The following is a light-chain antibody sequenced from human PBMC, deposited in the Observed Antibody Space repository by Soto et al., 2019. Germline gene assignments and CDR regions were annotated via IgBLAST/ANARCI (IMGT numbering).Light chain of an antibody. J-gene: IGKJ2*01. CDR3: HQSYIMPQT. V-gene: IGKV1-39*01. CDR2: AAS. Sequence: DIHMTQSPSSLSATLGDRITITCRASETIKTYVNWYQLKPGKAPKLLIYAASSLRSGVPSRFSGSASGTDFTLTIGSLQPEDFATYFCHQSYIMPQTFGQGTKVDIK. CDR1: ETIKTY.